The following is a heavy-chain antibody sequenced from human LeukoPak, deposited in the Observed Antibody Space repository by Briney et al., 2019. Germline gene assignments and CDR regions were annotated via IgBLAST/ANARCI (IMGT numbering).Heavy chain of an antibody. J-gene: IGHJ4*02. Sequence: PSETLSLTCTVSGGSISSSSYYWGWIRQPPGKGLEWIGSIYYSGSTNYNPSLKSRVTISVDTSKNQFSLKLSSVTAADTAVYYCARAPRSTSFFYYFDYWGQGTLVTVSS. CDR1: GGSISSSSYY. CDR2: IYYSGST. V-gene: IGHV4-39*07. CDR3: ARAPRSTSFFYYFDY. D-gene: IGHD2-2*01.